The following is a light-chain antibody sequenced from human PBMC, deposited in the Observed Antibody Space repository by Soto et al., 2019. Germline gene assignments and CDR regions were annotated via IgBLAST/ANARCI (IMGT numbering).Light chain of an antibody. CDR2: EVR. J-gene: IGLJ3*02. Sequence: QSVLTQPASVSGSPGQSITISCTGTNRDVGSYNLVSWYQQRPGEAPKLIISEVRNRPSGISYRFTGSKSGNTASLTISGVQAEDEADYYCSSYTTTGTLVFGGGTKLTVL. CDR3: SSYTTTGTLV. CDR1: NRDVGSYNL. V-gene: IGLV2-14*01.